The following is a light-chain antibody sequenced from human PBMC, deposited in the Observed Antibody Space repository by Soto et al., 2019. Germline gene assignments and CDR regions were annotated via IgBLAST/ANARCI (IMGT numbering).Light chain of an antibody. CDR3: QQYSNWPPWT. CDR1: QSVSSN. CDR2: GAS. V-gene: IGKV3-15*01. Sequence: EIVMTQYPATLYVSPGERAPLSCRASQSVSSNLAWYQQNPGQAPRLLIYGASTRATGIPARFSGSGSGTEFTLTISSLQSEDLAVYYCQQYSNWPPWTVRRGSKVDIK. J-gene: IGKJ1*01.